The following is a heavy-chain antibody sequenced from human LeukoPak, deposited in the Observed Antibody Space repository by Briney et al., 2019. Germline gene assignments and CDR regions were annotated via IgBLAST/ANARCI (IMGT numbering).Heavy chain of an antibody. J-gene: IGHJ4*02. CDR1: GYTFTSYG. D-gene: IGHD4-17*01. CDR3: ATFNGDYVLFDY. CDR2: ISAYNGNT. Sequence: ASVKVSCKASGYTFTSYGISWVRQVPGQGLEWMGWISAYNGNTNYAQKLQGRVTMTTDTSTSTAYMELRSLRSDDTAVYYCATFNGDYVLFDYWGQGTLVTVSS. V-gene: IGHV1-18*01.